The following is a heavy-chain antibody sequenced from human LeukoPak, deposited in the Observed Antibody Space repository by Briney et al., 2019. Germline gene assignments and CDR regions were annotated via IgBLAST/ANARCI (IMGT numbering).Heavy chain of an antibody. CDR3: VRSSLTGYSSSWYGYYFDY. J-gene: IGHJ4*02. CDR2: IYYSGST. Sequence: SETLSLTCTVSGGSISSYYWSWIRQPPGKGLEWIGYIYYSGSTNYNPSLKSRVTISVDTSKNQFSLKLSSVTAADTAVYYCVRSSLTGYSSSWYGYYFDYWGQGTLVTVSS. CDR1: GGSISSYY. V-gene: IGHV4-59*08. D-gene: IGHD6-13*01.